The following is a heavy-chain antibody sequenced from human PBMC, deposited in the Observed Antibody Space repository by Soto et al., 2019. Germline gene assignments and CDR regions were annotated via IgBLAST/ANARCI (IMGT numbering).Heavy chain of an antibody. CDR1: GFTFSSYG. J-gene: IGHJ4*01. V-gene: IGHV3-30*18. CDR2: ISYDGSNK. Sequence: PGGSLRLSCAASGFTFSSYGMHWVRQAPCKGLEWVAVISYDGSNKFYADSVKGRFTISRDNSKNTLSLQMNSLRTEDTALYYCAKDFAGWYPYYFDYWCHGTLATVSS. D-gene: IGHD6-19*01. CDR3: AKDFAGWYPYYFDY.